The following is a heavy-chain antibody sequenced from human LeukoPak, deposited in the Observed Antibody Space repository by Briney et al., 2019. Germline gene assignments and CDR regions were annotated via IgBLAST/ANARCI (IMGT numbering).Heavy chain of an antibody. CDR1: GGTFGNYA. CDR2: IIPMYPTT. CDR3: PSQPASGGLFEA. V-gene: IGHV1-69*05. D-gene: IGHD2-8*02. Sequence: SVKVSCKASGGTFGNYAVSWVRHAPGQGLEWMGGIIPMYPTTTYPQKFQDRVTLTTDESTTTVYMELSSQRSHDTALNFSPSQPASGGLFEAWGPGTLVTVSS. J-gene: IGHJ4*02.